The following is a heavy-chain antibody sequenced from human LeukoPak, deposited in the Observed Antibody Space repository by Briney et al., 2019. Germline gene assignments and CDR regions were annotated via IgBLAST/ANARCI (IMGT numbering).Heavy chain of an antibody. V-gene: IGHV1-2*02. CDR2: INPNSGGT. Sequence: APVKVSCKASGYTFTGYYMHWVRQGPGQGLEWMGWINPNSGGTNYAQKFQGRVTMTRDTSISTAYMELSRLRSDDTAVYYCARGGYYYDSSGYLFWGQGTLVTVSS. J-gene: IGHJ4*02. CDR1: GYTFTGYY. CDR3: ARGGYYYDSSGYLF. D-gene: IGHD3-22*01.